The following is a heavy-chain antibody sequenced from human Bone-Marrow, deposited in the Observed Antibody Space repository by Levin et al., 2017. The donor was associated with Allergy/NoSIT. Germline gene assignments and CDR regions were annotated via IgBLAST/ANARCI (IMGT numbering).Heavy chain of an antibody. V-gene: IGHV5-51*01. D-gene: IGHD2/OR15-2a*01. Sequence: GESLKISCKVFEYTFSNYWIGWVRQVPGQGLEWVAAIYPRDSDTRYSPSFQGQVTISADKSMNTAYLQWSSLKASDTAIYYCARQGNTWPTWFFDYWGQGSLLTVSS. CDR1: EYTFSNYW. J-gene: IGHJ4*02. CDR2: IYPRDSDT. CDR3: ARQGNTWPTWFFDY.